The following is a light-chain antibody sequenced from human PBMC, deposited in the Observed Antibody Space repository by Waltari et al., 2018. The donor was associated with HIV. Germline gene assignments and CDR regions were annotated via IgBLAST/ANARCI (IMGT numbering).Light chain of an antibody. CDR2: EVT. CDR1: NSDIGSYDY. V-gene: IGLV2-8*01. Sequence: QSALTQPPSASGSPGQSVTLSCTGSNSDIGSYDYVSWYQLHPGKAPKLVISEVTKRHSCVSDRFSGSKSANTAFLTVSGLQAEDEADYYCSSFADRDGFYVLFGGGTRLTVL. J-gene: IGLJ2*01. CDR3: SSFADRDGFYVL.